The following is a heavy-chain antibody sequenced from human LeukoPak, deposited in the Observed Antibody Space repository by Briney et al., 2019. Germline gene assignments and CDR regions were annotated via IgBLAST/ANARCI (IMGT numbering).Heavy chain of an antibody. CDR2: IRYDGSNK. J-gene: IGHJ4*02. D-gene: IGHD3-10*01. V-gene: IGHV3-30*02. CDR3: AKDPSLYYYGSGSFIY. CDR1: GFTFSSYW. Sequence: GGSLRLSCAASGFTFSSYWMHWVRRAPGKGLEWVAFIRYDGSNKYYADSVKGRFTISRDNSKNTLYLQMNILRAEDTAVYYCAKDPSLYYYGSGSFIYWGQATLVTVSS.